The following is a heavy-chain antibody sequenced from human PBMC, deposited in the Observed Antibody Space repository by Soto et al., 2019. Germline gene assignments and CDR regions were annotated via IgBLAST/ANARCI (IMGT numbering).Heavy chain of an antibody. V-gene: IGHV4-59*01. CDR2: IYNSGST. CDR3: ARDSDLGAAGNVFDS. CDR1: GGSISSYS. J-gene: IGHJ4*02. D-gene: IGHD6-13*01. Sequence: QVQLQESGPGLVKPSETLSLTCTVSGGSISSYSWSWIRQPPGKGLEWIGYIYNSGSTNYNPSLKSRVTISVDTSKNQCSLRLSPVTAADTAVYHCARDSDLGAAGNVFDSWGQGTLVTVSS.